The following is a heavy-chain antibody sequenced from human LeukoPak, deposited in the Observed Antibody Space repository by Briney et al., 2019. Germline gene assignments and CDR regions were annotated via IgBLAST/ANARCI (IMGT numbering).Heavy chain of an antibody. CDR3: ARSYCSSTSCYTGGFDY. D-gene: IGHD2-2*02. CDR2: IYTSGST. CDR1: GGSISSGSYY. J-gene: IGHJ4*02. Sequence: PSETLSLTCTVSGGSISSGSYYWSWIRQPAGKGLEWTGRIYTSGSTNYTPSLKSRVTISVDTSKNQFSLKLSSVTAADTAVYYCARSYCSSTSCYTGGFDYWGQGTLVTVSS. V-gene: IGHV4-61*02.